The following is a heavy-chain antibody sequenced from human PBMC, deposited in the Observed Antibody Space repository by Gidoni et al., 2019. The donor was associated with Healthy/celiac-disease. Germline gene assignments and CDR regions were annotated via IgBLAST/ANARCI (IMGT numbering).Heavy chain of an antibody. J-gene: IGHJ5*02. Sequence: SGDGIPWVRQAPGKGLEWVAVIAYDGSNKYYADSVKGRFTISRDNSKNTLYLQMNSLRAEDTAVYYCAKDLKSSAAKGDWVDPWGQGTLVTVSS. D-gene: IGHD2-2*01. CDR1: SGDG. CDR2: IAYDGSNK. V-gene: IGHV3-30*18. CDR3: AKDLKSSAAKGDWVDP.